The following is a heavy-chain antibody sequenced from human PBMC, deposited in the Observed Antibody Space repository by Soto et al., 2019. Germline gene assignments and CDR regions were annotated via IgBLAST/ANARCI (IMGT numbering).Heavy chain of an antibody. J-gene: IGHJ3*02. CDR1: GFTFSSYG. D-gene: IGHD6-19*01. Sequence: GGSLRLSCAASGFTFSSYGMHWVRQAPGKGLEWVSYISSGGSTIYYADSVKGRFTISRDNAKNSLYLQMNSLRAEDTALYYCARDLYSSGWLDAFDIWGQGTRVTVSS. CDR2: ISSGGSTI. CDR3: ARDLYSSGWLDAFDI. V-gene: IGHV3-48*01.